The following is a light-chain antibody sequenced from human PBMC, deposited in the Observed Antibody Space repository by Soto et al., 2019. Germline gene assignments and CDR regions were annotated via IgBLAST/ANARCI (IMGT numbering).Light chain of an antibody. V-gene: IGKV3-15*01. CDR2: GAS. CDR1: ESVSTN. Sequence: EIEMTQSPATLSLAPGERVTLSCRASESVSTNLAWYQQKAGQAPRLLIYGASTRATGIPARFSGSGSGTEFTLTISGLQSEDFAVYYCHQYSDWPRGTLGQGTKVDIK. CDR3: HQYSDWPRGT. J-gene: IGKJ1*01.